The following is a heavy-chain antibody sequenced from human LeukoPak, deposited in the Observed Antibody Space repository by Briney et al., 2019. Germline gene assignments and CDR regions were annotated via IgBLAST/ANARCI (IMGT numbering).Heavy chain of an antibody. CDR2: IGGSGGDT. CDR3: AKNAFDY. J-gene: IGHJ4*02. D-gene: IGHD1-1*01. V-gene: IGHV3-23*01. CDR1: GFTFSSSA. Sequence: GGSLRLSCVASGFTFSSSAMNWVRQAPGEGLQWVSAIGGSGGDTYYADSVKGRFTISRDNSKNTLYLQMNSLRAEDTAVYYCAKNAFDYWGQGTLVTVSS.